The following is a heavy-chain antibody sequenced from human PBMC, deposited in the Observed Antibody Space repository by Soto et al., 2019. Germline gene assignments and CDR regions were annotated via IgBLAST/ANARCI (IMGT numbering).Heavy chain of an antibody. V-gene: IGHV4-34*01. D-gene: IGHD6-6*01. Sequence: SETLSLTCAVYGGSFSGYYWSWIRQPPGKGLEWIGEINHSGSTNYNPSLKSRVTISVDTSKNQFSLKLSSVTATDTAVYYCARVRGSSSSNKLGYWGQGTLVTVSS. CDR3: ARVRGSSSSNKLGY. CDR2: INHSGST. CDR1: GGSFSGYY. J-gene: IGHJ4*02.